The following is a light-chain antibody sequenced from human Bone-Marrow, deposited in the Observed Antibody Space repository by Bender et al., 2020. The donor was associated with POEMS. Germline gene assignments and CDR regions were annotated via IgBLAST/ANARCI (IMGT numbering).Light chain of an antibody. CDR2: QDT. CDR3: QAWDTYSVI. V-gene: IGLV3-1*01. J-gene: IGLJ2*01. CDR1: DLGDKY. Sequence: SYAVTQPPSVSVSPGQTASITCSGDDLGDKYVAWYQQKPGQSPVLVIYQDTKRPSGIPERFSGSNSGNTATLTISGTQAMDEADYYCQAWDTYSVIFGGGTKLTVL.